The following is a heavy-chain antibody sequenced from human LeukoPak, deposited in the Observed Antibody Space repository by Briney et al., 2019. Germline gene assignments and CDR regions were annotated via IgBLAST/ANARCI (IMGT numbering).Heavy chain of an antibody. Sequence: SETLSLTCTVSGGSISSYYWSWLRQPAGKGLEWIGRIYSSGTTYYNPSLKSRVTMSVDTSRNQFSLELSSVTAADTAVYYCARAPIPPWKFDYWGQGTLVTVSS. D-gene: IGHD1-1*01. CDR3: ARAPIPPWKFDY. CDR2: IYSSGTT. J-gene: IGHJ4*02. CDR1: GGSISSYY. V-gene: IGHV4-4*07.